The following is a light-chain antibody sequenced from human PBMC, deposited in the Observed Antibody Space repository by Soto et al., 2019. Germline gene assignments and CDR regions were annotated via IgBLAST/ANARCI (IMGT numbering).Light chain of an antibody. CDR1: QGIGNA. V-gene: IGKV1-27*01. J-gene: IGKJ1*01. Sequence: IQMTQSPSSLSASVGDRVTISCRASQGIGNALGWYQQKPGKVPKLLIYAASTLQSGVPSRFSGSGSGTDFTLTISSLQPEDVATYYCQKYNSAPKTFGQGTKVDI. CDR3: QKYNSAPKT. CDR2: AAS.